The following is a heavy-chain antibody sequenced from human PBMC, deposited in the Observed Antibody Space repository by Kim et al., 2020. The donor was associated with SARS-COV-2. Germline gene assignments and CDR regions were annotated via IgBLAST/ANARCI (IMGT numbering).Heavy chain of an antibody. J-gene: IGHJ6*02. Sequence: GGSLRLSCAASGFTFSSYGMHWVRQAPGKGLEWVAVISYDGSNKYYADSVKGRFTISRDNSKNTLYLQMNSLRAEDTAVYYCAKGSTAMAHYGMDVWGQGTTVTVSS. CDR3: AKGSTAMAHYGMDV. V-gene: IGHV3-30*18. D-gene: IGHD5-18*01. CDR2: ISYDGSNK. CDR1: GFTFSSYG.